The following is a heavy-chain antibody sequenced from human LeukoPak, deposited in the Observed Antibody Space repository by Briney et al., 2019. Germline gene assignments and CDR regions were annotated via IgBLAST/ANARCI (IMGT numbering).Heavy chain of an antibody. D-gene: IGHD6-6*01. CDR3: ARVVITARPHRLDP. CDR2: IRYDGTEK. Sequence: GGSLRLSCAASGFTFSSYGMHGVRQAPGKGLEWVAFIRYDGTEKYYTDSVKGRFTISRYNSKNTLHLQMSGLRPDDTAVYYCARVVITARPHRLDPWGQGTLVTVSS. J-gene: IGHJ5*02. CDR1: GFTFSSYG. V-gene: IGHV3-30*02.